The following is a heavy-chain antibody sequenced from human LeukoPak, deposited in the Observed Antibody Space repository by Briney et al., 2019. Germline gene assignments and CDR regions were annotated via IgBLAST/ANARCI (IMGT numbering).Heavy chain of an antibody. CDR1: AYTFTSYG. Sequence: ASVKVSCKAPAYTFTSYGISWVRQAPGQGLEWMGWISAYNGNTNYAQKLQGRVTMTTDTSTSTAYMELRSLRSDDTAVYYCAATEQWLTDYWGQGTLVTVSS. CDR2: ISAYNGNT. V-gene: IGHV1-18*01. J-gene: IGHJ4*02. CDR3: AATEQWLTDY. D-gene: IGHD6-19*01.